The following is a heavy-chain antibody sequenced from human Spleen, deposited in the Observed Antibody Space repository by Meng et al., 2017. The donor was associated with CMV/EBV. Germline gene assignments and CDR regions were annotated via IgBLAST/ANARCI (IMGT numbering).Heavy chain of an antibody. V-gene: IGHV4-31*02. J-gene: IGHJ4*02. D-gene: IGHD2-2*01. CDR3: AREATPHEVPAARIDY. CDR1: ASISSGGFS. CDR2: IYYSGST. Sequence: ASISSGGFSWNWIRQHAEKGLEWIGYIYYSGSTYYNPSLKSRVTISVDTSKNQFSLKLSSVTAADTAVYYCAREATPHEVPAARIDYWGQGTLVTVSS.